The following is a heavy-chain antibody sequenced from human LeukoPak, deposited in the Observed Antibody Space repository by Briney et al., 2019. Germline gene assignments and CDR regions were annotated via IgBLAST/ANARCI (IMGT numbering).Heavy chain of an antibody. V-gene: IGHV1-46*01. D-gene: IGHD3-3*01. CDR3: ARGKGDFWSGSTPGNYFDY. CDR2: INPSGGST. CDR1: GYTFTSYY. Sequence: ASVKVSCKASGYTFTSYYMHWVRQAPGQGLEWMGIINPSGGSTSYAQKFQGRVTMTRDMSTSTVYMELSSLRSEDTAVYYCARGKGDFWSGSTPGNYFDYWGQGTLVTVSS. J-gene: IGHJ4*02.